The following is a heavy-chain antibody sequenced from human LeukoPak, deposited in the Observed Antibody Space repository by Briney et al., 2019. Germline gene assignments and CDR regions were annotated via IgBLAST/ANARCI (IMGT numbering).Heavy chain of an antibody. Sequence: SQTLSLTCTVSGGSISSSSYYWGWIRQPPGKGLEWIGSIYYSGSTYYNPSLKSRVTISVDTSKNQFSLKLSSVTAADTAVYYCARARGGDILTGNWFDPWGQGTLVTVSS. CDR2: IYYSGST. J-gene: IGHJ5*02. CDR1: GGSISSSSYY. CDR3: ARARGGDILTGNWFDP. D-gene: IGHD3-9*01. V-gene: IGHV4-39*07.